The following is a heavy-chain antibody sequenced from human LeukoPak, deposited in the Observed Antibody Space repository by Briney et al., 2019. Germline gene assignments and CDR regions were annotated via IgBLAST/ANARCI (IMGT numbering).Heavy chain of an antibody. J-gene: IGHJ4*02. CDR3: ARGSGSYYIDY. V-gene: IGHV1-3*01. CDR1: GYTFTSYA. D-gene: IGHD1-26*01. CDR2: INAGNGNT. Sequence: ASVKVSCKASGYTFTSYAMDWVRQAPGQRLEWMGWINAGNGNTKYSQKFQGRVTITRDTSASTAYMELSSLRSEDTAVYYCARGSGSYYIDYWGQGTLVTVSS.